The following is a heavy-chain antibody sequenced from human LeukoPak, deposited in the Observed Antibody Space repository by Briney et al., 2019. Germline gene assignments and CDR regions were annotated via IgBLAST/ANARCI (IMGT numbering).Heavy chain of an antibody. D-gene: IGHD4-17*01. J-gene: IGHJ4*02. CDR3: ARDSRLGFTVTTQFDY. CDR1: GYSISSGYY. Sequence: PSETLSLTCTVSGYSISSGYYWGWIRQPPGKGLEWIGSIYHSGSTYYNPSLKSRVTISVDTSKNQFSLKLSSVTAADTAVYYCARDSRLGFTVTTQFDYWGQGTLVTVSS. CDR2: IYHSGST. V-gene: IGHV4-38-2*02.